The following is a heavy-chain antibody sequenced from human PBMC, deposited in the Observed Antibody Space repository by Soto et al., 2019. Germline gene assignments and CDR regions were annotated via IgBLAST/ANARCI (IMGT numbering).Heavy chain of an antibody. CDR3: AREGSYSAYNFAHGIQLWSFDF. V-gene: IGHV4-4*07. CDR1: VGSINTFY. CDR2: IFSSGST. D-gene: IGHD5-12*01. J-gene: IGHJ4*02. Sequence: KASETLCVTCTFCVGSINTFYWSWVRQPAGKGLELIGIIFSSGSTIFNPSLESRVAMSVDTSKNHFSLNLSSVTAADMAVYYCAREGSYSAYNFAHGIQLWSFDFWGQGAMVTVSS.